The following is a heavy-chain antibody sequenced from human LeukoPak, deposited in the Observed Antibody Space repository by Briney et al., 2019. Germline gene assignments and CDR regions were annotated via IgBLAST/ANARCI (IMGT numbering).Heavy chain of an antibody. CDR3: AGAGSETQWRAFDF. CDR2: INQGGSEK. CDR1: GFTFSSYG. V-gene: IGHV3-7*01. D-gene: IGHD6-19*01. Sequence: GGSLGLSCSAPGFTFSSYGMNWVRQAPGKGLEWVANINQGGSEKYYVDSVKGRFTISRDNAKNSLYLEMNSLTAGDTAVYYCAGAGSETQWRAFDFWGQGALVTVFS. J-gene: IGHJ4*02.